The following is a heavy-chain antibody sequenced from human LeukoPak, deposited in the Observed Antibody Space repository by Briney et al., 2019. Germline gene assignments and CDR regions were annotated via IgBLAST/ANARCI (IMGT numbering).Heavy chain of an antibody. CDR1: GFTVSSYF. D-gene: IGHD2-21*01. Sequence: GGSLRLSCAASGFTVSSYFMSWVRQAPGKGLEWVSAINSGGSTYHAACVSGRFTISRDNTKNTLYQQMNSRRAEGTAVYYCGGFHCGGDSCLDYWGQGTLVTVSS. J-gene: IGHJ4*02. CDR2: INSGGST. V-gene: IGHV3-53*01. CDR3: GGFHCGGDSCLDY.